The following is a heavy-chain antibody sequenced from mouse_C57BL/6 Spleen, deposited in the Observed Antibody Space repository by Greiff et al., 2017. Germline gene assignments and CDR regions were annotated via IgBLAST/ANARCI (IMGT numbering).Heavy chain of an antibody. D-gene: IGHD1-1*01. CDR3: TRGYYGSGYFDY. V-gene: IGHV1-47*01. Sequence: VQLQQSGAELVKPGASVKMSCTASGYTFTTYSIEWMKQNHGQSLEWIGNFHPYNDDTKYNEKFKGKDTLTVETSSSTVYLELSRLSSDDSAVYCCTRGYYGSGYFDYWGQGTTVTVSA. J-gene: IGHJ2*01. CDR2: FHPYNDDT. CDR1: GYTFTTYS.